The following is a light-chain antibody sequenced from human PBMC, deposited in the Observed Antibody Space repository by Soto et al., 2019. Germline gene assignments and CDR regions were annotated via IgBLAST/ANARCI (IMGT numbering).Light chain of an antibody. V-gene: IGLV1-40*01. J-gene: IGLJ2*01. CDR3: QSYDGSLSDVV. CDR1: SSNIGADYD. CDR2: GNN. Sequence: QSVLTQPPSVSGAPGQRVTLSCTGSSSNIGADYDVHWYQHLPSTAPKLLIYGNNNRPSGVPDRFSGSKSGTSASLAIIGLQAEDEADYYCQSYDGSLSDVVFGGGTKLTVL.